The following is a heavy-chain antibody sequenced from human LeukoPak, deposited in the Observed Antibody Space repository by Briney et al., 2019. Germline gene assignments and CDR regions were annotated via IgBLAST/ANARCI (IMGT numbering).Heavy chain of an antibody. CDR3: VRDGGGYPALNVPFDY. V-gene: IGHV1-18*01. J-gene: IGHJ4*02. Sequence: ASVKVSCKASGYTFTMFAISWVRQAPGQGLEWMGWINAYNGNTNYAQKLQGRVSMTTDTSTGTASMELRSLRSDDTAMYYCVRDGGGYPALNVPFDYWGQGTLVTVSS. CDR2: INAYNGNT. CDR1: GYTFTMFA. D-gene: IGHD1-26*01.